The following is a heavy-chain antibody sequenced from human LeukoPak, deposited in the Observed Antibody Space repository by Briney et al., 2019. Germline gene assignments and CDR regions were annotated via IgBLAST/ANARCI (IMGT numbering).Heavy chain of an antibody. J-gene: IGHJ4*02. Sequence: SETLSLTCTVSGGSISSSSYYWGWIRQPPGKGLEWIGSIYYSGSTYYNPSLKSRVTISVDTSKNQFSLKLSSVTAADTAVYYCARGQAAGMSPSDWGQGTLVTVSS. V-gene: IGHV4-39*07. CDR3: ARGQAAGMSPSD. CDR1: GGSISSSSYY. D-gene: IGHD6-19*01. CDR2: IYYSGST.